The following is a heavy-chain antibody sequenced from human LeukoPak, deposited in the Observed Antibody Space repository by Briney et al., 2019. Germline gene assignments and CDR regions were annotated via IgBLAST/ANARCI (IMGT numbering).Heavy chain of an antibody. V-gene: IGHV3-9*01. CDR1: GFTFDDYA. Sequence: GGSLRLSCAASGFTFDDYAMHWVRQAPGKGLEWVSGISWNSGSIGYADSVKGRFTISRDNAKNSLYLQMNSPRAEDTAVYYCARGMSFDYWGQGTLVTVSS. CDR2: ISWNSGSI. CDR3: ARGMSFDY. J-gene: IGHJ4*02.